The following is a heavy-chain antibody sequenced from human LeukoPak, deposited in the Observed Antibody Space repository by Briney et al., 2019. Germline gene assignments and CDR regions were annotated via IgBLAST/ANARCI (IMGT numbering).Heavy chain of an antibody. CDR1: GGSISSGGYS. D-gene: IGHD3/OR15-3a*01. V-gene: IGHV4-30-2*01. CDR2: IYHSGST. Sequence: SETLSLTCAVSGGSISSGGYSWSWIRQPPGKGLEWIGYIYHSGSTYYNPSLKSRVTMSVDRSKNQFSLKLSSVTAADTAVYYCARDVGLGIPVFDYWGQGTLVTVSS. CDR3: ARDVGLGIPVFDY. J-gene: IGHJ4*02.